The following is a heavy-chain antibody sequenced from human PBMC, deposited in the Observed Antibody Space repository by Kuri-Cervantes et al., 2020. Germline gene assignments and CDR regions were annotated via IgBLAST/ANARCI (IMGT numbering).Heavy chain of an antibody. CDR1: GFIFSSCS. D-gene: IGHD3-10*01. CDR3: ATGNSGTAGFDY. V-gene: IGHV3-30*04. J-gene: IGHJ4*02. CDR2: ISYDGSNT. Sequence: GESLKISCAVSGFIFSSCSMHWVRQAPGKGLEWVALISYDGSNTLYADSVRGRFTISRDNSKNTLYLQMNSLRAEDTAVYYCATGNSGTAGFDYWGQGTLVTVSS.